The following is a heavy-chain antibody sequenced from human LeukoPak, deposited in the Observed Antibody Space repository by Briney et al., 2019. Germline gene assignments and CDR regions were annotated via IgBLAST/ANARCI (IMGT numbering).Heavy chain of an antibody. Sequence: PGGSLRLSCVASGFTVSSNYMSWVRQAPGKGLEWVSVFYSGGSTYYADSVNGRVSMSRDNSKNTLYLQMNGLRVEDTAVYYCARVSPFDYWGQGTQVTVSS. V-gene: IGHV3-66*01. CDR3: ARVSPFDY. J-gene: IGHJ4*02. CDR2: FYSGGST. CDR1: GFTVSSNY.